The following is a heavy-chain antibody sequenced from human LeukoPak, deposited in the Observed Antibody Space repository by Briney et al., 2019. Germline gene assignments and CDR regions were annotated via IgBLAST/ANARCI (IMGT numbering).Heavy chain of an antibody. J-gene: IGHJ5*02. CDR3: AKVEGGGYNGYELT. CDR2: ISSSSSYI. Sequence: PGGSLRLACAASGFTFSSYSMNWVSQAPGKGLEGVASISSSSSYIYYADSVRGRFTISRDNAKTSLYLQMNSLTAEDTAVYYCAKVEGGGYNGYELTWGQGTLVTVSS. CDR1: GFTFSSYS. V-gene: IGHV3-21*01. D-gene: IGHD5-12*01.